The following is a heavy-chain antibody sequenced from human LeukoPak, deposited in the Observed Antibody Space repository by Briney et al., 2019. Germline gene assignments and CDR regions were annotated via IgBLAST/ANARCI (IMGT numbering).Heavy chain of an antibody. V-gene: IGHV3-21*01. CDR3: ARDRYDGSGYYLPSLDY. Sequence: PGGSLRLSCAASGFTFSSYSMNWVRQAPGKGLEWVSSISSSSSYIYYADSVKSRFTISRDNAKNSLYLQMNSLRAEDTAVYYCARDRYDGSGYYLPSLDYWGQGTLVTVSS. CDR1: GFTFSSYS. D-gene: IGHD3-22*01. J-gene: IGHJ4*02. CDR2: ISSSSSYI.